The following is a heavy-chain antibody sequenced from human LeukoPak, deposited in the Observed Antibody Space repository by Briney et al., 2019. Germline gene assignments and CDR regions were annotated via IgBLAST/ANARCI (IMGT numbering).Heavy chain of an antibody. D-gene: IGHD4-17*01. J-gene: IGHJ3*02. CDR1: GFAFSSYE. CDR2: ISTSVSTI. Sequence: PGGSLRLSCAASGFAFSSYEMNWVRQAPGKGLEWVSYISTSVSTIYYGDSVKGRFTISRDNAKNSLFLQMNILRAEDTAAYYCARGSDYGVGAFDIWGQGTMVTVSS. V-gene: IGHV3-48*03. CDR3: ARGSDYGVGAFDI.